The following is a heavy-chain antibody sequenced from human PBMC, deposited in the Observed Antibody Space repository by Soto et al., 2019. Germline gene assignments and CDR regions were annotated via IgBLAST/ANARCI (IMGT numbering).Heavy chain of an antibody. CDR3: ATISDRGIAAALDF. D-gene: IGHD6-13*01. Sequence: PGGSLRLSCAASTFIFTNYAMSWVRQAPGEGLGWVSAISGSGGTTYYAESVKGRFSISRDNSKNTLYLQLNSLRVEDTAIYYCATISDRGIAAALDFWGQGTLVTVPS. J-gene: IGHJ4*02. V-gene: IGHV3-23*01. CDR1: TFIFTNYA. CDR2: ISGSGGTT.